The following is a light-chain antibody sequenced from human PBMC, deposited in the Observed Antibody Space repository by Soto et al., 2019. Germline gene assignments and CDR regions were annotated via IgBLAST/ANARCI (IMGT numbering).Light chain of an antibody. Sequence: QSALTQPRSVSGSPGQSVTISCTGTSSDVGGYNYVSWYQQHPGKAPKVMIYDVSERPSGVPDRFSGSKSGNTASLTISGLQAEDEADYYCCSYAGSPRYVFGPGTKVTVL. J-gene: IGLJ1*01. CDR3: CSYAGSPRYV. V-gene: IGLV2-11*01. CDR1: SSDVGGYNY. CDR2: DVS.